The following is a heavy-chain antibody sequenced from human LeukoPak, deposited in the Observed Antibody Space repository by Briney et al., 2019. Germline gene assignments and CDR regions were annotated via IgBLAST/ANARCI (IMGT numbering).Heavy chain of an antibody. CDR2: ISSSGNTI. J-gene: IGHJ4*02. CDR3: AKANVKFCSSTSCYFDY. D-gene: IGHD2-2*01. CDR1: GFTFSDYY. Sequence: GGSLRLSCAVSGFTFSDYYMSWIRQAPGKGLEWVSYISSSGNTIYYADSVKGRFTISRDNAKNSLYLQMNSLRAEDTAVYYCAKANVKFCSSTSCYFDYWGQGTLVTVSS. V-gene: IGHV3-11*04.